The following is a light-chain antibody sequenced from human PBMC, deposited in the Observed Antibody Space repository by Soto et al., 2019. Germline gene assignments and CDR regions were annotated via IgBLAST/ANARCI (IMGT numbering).Light chain of an antibody. CDR1: QSVSSN. Sequence: EIVITQSPATLSVSPGERATLSCRASQSVSSNLAWYRQTPGQAPRLLIYGTSTRATGLPVRFSGSGSGTEFTLTISSLQSEDFAVYYCQQYNNFPRTFGQGTKVEIK. V-gene: IGKV3-15*01. J-gene: IGKJ1*01. CDR3: QQYNNFPRT. CDR2: GTS.